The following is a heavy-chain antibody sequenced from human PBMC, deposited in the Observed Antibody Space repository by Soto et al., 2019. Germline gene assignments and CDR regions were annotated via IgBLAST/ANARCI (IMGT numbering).Heavy chain of an antibody. V-gene: IGHV1-18*01. CDR2: ISAYNGNT. Sequence: ASVKVSCKASGYTFTSYGISWVRQAPGQGLEWMGWISAYNGNTNYAQKLQGRVTMTTDTSTSTAYMELRSLRSDDTAVYYCARDGARVAGYIVVVVAATYSDYWGQGTLVTVSS. D-gene: IGHD2-15*01. CDR1: GYTFTSYG. CDR3: ARDGARVAGYIVVVVAATYSDY. J-gene: IGHJ4*02.